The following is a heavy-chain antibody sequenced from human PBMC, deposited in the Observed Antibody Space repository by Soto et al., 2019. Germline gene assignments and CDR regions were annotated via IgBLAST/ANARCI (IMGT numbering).Heavy chain of an antibody. D-gene: IGHD6-19*01. J-gene: IGHJ6*02. CDR2: IYYSGST. V-gene: IGHV4-39*01. Sequence: SETLSFTCTVSGGSISSSSYYWGWIRQPPGKGLEWIGSIYYSGSTYYNPSLKSRVTISVDTSKNQFSLKLSSVTAADTAVYYCARHPAGYSSGWYSGRVYYYYGMDVWGQGTTVTVSS. CDR1: GGSISSSSYY. CDR3: ARHPAGYSSGWYSGRVYYYYGMDV.